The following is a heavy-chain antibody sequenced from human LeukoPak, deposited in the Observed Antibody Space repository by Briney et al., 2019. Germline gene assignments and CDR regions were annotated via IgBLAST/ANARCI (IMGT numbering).Heavy chain of an antibody. CDR3: VRGRDNYYYYNGLDV. J-gene: IGHJ6*02. Sequence: PGGSLRLSCAGSGFTFSAHSMTWVRQAPGKGLEWVSSISTSSSYIYYADSVKGRFTIPRDNAKKSLFLQMHSLRVEDTALYYCVRGRDNYYYYNGLDVWGQGTTVTVSS. D-gene: IGHD2-15*01. V-gene: IGHV3-21*01. CDR2: ISTSSSYI. CDR1: GFTFSAHS.